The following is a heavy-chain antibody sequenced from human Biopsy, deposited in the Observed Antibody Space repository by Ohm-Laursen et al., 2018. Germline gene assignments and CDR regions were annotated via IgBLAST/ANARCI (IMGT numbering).Heavy chain of an antibody. V-gene: IGHV4-59*01. Sequence: GTLSLTWSVSRGSISGSYWTWIRQSPGKRLEWIGYIYSSGTADYNPPLKSRATISVDTSKNQFSLRLNSVTAADTAVYYCARATNSTGWPYYYFYGMDVWGQGTTVTVSS. CDR2: IYSSGTA. CDR3: ARATNSTGWPYYYFYGMDV. J-gene: IGHJ6*02. CDR1: RGSISGSY. D-gene: IGHD2/OR15-2a*01.